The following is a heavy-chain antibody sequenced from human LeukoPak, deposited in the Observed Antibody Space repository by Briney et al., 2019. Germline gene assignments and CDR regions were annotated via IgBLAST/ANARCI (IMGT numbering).Heavy chain of an antibody. Sequence: SETLSLTCTVSGGSISSYYWSWIRQPPGKGLEWIGSIYFSGSTYYNPSLKSRITISIDTSKNQFSLELSSVTAADTALYYCARYHSGYDDYWGQGTLVTVSS. V-gene: IGHV4-39*07. CDR1: GGSISSYY. CDR3: ARYHSGYDDY. J-gene: IGHJ4*02. CDR2: IYFSGST. D-gene: IGHD5-12*01.